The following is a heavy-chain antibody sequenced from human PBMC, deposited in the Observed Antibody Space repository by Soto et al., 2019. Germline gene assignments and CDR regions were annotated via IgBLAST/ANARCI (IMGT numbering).Heavy chain of an antibody. D-gene: IGHD4-17*01. Sequence: QVQLVQSGAEVKKPGASVKVSCKASGYTFTSYGISWVRQAPGQGLEWMGWISAYNGNTNYAQKLQGRVTMTTDTATSTAYMELRSLRSDDTAVYYCAIDYGDYVDRGWFDPWGQGTLVTVSS. CDR2: ISAYNGNT. J-gene: IGHJ5*02. V-gene: IGHV1-18*01. CDR1: GYTFTSYG. CDR3: AIDYGDYVDRGWFDP.